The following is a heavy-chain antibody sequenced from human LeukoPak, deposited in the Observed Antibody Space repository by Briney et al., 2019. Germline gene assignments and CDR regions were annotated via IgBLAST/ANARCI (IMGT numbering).Heavy chain of an antibody. CDR2: IYYSGST. Sequence: SETLSLTCTVSGGSISSYYWSWIRQPPGKGLECIGYIYYSGSTSYNPSLKSRITISVDTSKNQLSLKLSSVTAADTAVYYCARHLAPSSGYLTLDYWGQGTLVTVSS. V-gene: IGHV4-59*08. D-gene: IGHD3-22*01. CDR3: ARHLAPSSGYLTLDY. J-gene: IGHJ4*02. CDR1: GGSISSYY.